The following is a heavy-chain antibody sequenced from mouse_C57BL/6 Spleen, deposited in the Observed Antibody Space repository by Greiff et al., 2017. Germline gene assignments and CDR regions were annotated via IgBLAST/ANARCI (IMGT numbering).Heavy chain of an antibody. Sequence: QVQLQQPGAELVKPGASVKMSCKASGYTFTSYWITWVKQRPGQGLEWIGDIYPGSGSTNYNEKFKSKATLTVDTSSSTAYMQLSSLTSEDSAVYYCARSVGYSNYPWFAYWGQGTLVTVSA. CDR2: IYPGSGST. J-gene: IGHJ3*01. V-gene: IGHV1-55*01. D-gene: IGHD2-5*01. CDR3: ARSVGYSNYPWFAY. CDR1: GYTFTSYW.